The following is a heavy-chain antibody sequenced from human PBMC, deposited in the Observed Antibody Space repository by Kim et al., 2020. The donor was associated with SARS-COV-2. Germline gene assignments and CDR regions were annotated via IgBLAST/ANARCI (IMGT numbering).Heavy chain of an antibody. V-gene: IGHV5-51*01. CDR2: PESSVT. D-gene: IGHD2-15*01. CDR3: ARIGDY. J-gene: IGHJ4*02. Sequence: PESSVTGYSPSFQGQVTISPDKSISAAYLQWSSLKASDTAMYYCARIGDYWGQGTLVTVSS.